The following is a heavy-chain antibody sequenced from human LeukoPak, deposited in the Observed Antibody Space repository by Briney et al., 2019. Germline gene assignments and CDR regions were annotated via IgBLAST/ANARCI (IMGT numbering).Heavy chain of an antibody. CDR3: ARATYYYGSGSYYAGAQSY. CDR1: GFTFDDYG. J-gene: IGHJ4*02. V-gene: IGHV3-20*04. D-gene: IGHD3-10*01. Sequence: PGGSLRLSCAASGFTFDDYGMSWVRQAPGKGLEWVSGINWNGGSTGYADSVKGRFTISRDNAKNSLYLQMNSLRAEDTALYYCARATYYYGSGSYYAGAQSYLGQGTLVTVSS. CDR2: INWNGGST.